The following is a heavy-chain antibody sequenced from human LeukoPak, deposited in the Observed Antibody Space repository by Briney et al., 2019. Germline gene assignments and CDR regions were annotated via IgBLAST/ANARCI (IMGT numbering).Heavy chain of an antibody. CDR1: GFIFDNYA. CDR2: INWNGGSI. CDR3: VREGSGYYFDY. J-gene: IGHJ4*02. D-gene: IGHD3-22*01. V-gene: IGHV3-9*03. Sequence: PGRSLRLSCAASGFIFDNYAMHWVRQAPGKGLEWVSSINWNGGSIGYADSVKGRFTIARDNAKNSLYLQMNSLRTEDMALYFCVREGSGYYFDYWGQGTLVTVSS.